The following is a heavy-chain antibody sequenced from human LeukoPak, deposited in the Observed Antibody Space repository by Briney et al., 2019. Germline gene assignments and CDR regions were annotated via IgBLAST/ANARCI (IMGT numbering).Heavy chain of an antibody. CDR1: GFTFYDYA. D-gene: IGHD2-2*01. Sequence: SRGSLRLSCAASGFTFYDYAMHWVRQAPGKGLGWVSGVIWNSGRIGYAESVKGRCTISRDNAKTSLYLQMNSLRDAAPALYYCANLGSAGCRRITSCSAYMDVWGNGTTVTVSS. CDR2: VIWNSGRI. V-gene: IGHV3-9*01. CDR3: ANLGSAGCRRITSCSAYMDV. J-gene: IGHJ6*03.